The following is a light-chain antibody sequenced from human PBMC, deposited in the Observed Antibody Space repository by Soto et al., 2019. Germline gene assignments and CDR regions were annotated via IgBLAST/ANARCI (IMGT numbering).Light chain of an antibody. CDR3: SSYTSSSTIGV. J-gene: IGLJ3*02. Sequence: QSALTQPASVSGSPGQSSTISCTGTSSDVGGYNYVSWYQQHPGKAPKLMIYDVSNRPSGVSNRFSGSKSGNTASLTISGLQAEDEADYYGSSYTSSSTIGVFGGGTKLTV. CDR2: DVS. CDR1: SSDVGGYNY. V-gene: IGLV2-14*01.